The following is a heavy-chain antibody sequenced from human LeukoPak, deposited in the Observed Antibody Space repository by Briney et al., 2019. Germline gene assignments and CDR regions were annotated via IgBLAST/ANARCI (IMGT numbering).Heavy chain of an antibody. Sequence: SETLSLTCTVSGASMNNSPYYWTWIRQPAGKGLEWIGHIFTTGPGSYNPSLRSRVTISRDTSKNEFSLSLNSVTAADTAVFYCARAVAGRGDYFDYWGQGTLVTVSS. V-gene: IGHV4-61*09. CDR2: IFTTGPG. CDR3: ARAVAGRGDYFDY. D-gene: IGHD6-19*01. J-gene: IGHJ4*02. CDR1: GASMNNSPYY.